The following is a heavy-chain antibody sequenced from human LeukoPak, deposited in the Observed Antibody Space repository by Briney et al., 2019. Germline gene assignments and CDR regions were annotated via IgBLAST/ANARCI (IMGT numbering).Heavy chain of an antibody. CDR2: INPSGGST. CDR1: GYTFTSYY. V-gene: IGHV1-46*01. CDR3: ARRAPLARDYYYYMDV. J-gene: IGHJ6*03. Sequence: GASVKVSCKASGYTFTSYYMHWVRQAPGQGLEWMGIINPSGGSTSYAQKFQGRVTMTRDTSTSTVYMELSSLRSEDTAVYYCARRAPLARDYYYYMDVWGKGTTVTVSS. D-gene: IGHD3-16*01.